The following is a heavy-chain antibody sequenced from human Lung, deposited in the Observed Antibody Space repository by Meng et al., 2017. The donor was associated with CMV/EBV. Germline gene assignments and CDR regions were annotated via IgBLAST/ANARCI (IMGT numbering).Heavy chain of an antibody. CDR1: GFTFSNAW. CDR2: VKSKADGGTT. V-gene: IGHV3-15*01. J-gene: IGHJ4*02. D-gene: IGHD3-22*01. Sequence: GGSLRLXCAASGFTFSNAWMTWVRQAPGKGLEWVGRVKSKADGGTTDYAAPMKGRFTISRDDSENTLYLQMTSLKTEDTAVYYCTTRTSGDYYDSSGYYYWGQGXLVTVSS. CDR3: TTRTSGDYYDSSGYYY.